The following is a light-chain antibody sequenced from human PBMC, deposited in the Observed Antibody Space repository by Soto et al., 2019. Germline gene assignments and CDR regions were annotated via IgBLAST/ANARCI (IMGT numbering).Light chain of an antibody. J-gene: IGLJ2*01. CDR3: SSYAGSNNFVV. CDR1: SSDVGTYNY. V-gene: IGLV2-8*01. Sequence: QSVLTQPPSASGSPGQSVTISCTGTSSDVGTYNYVSWYQHPPGKAPKLMIYEVSKRPSGVPDRFSGSKSGNTASLTVSGLQAEHEAEYYCSSYAGSNNFVVFGGGTKLAVL. CDR2: EVS.